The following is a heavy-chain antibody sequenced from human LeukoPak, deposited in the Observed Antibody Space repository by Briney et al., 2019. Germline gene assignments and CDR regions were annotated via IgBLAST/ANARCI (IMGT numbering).Heavy chain of an antibody. V-gene: IGHV3-11*01. CDR1: GFTFSEYY. CDR2: ISSSGSTT. CDR3: GGYRFSWYGWFDP. D-gene: IGHD6-13*01. Sequence: GGSLRLSCEASGFTFSEYYMSWIRQAPGKGLEWVSYISSSGSTTYYADSVKGRFTISRDNAQNSLYLQMNSMRAEDTAVYYCGGYRFSWYGWFDPWGQGTLVTVSS. J-gene: IGHJ5*02.